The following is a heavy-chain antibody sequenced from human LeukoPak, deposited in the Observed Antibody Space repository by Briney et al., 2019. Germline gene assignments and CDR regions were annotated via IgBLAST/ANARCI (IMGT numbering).Heavy chain of an antibody. D-gene: IGHD2-2*02. Sequence: TSGTLSLTCGVSVGSISSGNWWSWVRQSPEKGLEWIGEIHHNGTRNYNPSLKSRVTISADTFQNHFSLIVTSLTAADTAVYYCATAPILRGEGGEHYRCGMDVWGQGTTVIVSS. CDR2: IHHNGTR. J-gene: IGHJ6*02. CDR3: ATAPILRGEGGEHYRCGMDV. CDR1: VGSISSGNW. V-gene: IGHV4-4*02.